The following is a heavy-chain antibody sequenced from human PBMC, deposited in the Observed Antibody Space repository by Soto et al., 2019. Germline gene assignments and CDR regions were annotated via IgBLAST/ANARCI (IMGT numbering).Heavy chain of an antibody. D-gene: IGHD4-4*01. Sequence: PSETLSLTCAVYGGSFSGYYWSWIRQSPGKGLEWIGYIYYSGSTKYKPSLKSRVTISVDTSKNQFSLKVSSATAADTAVYYCARHSNRNYGIYYFDYWGLGALVTVYS. J-gene: IGHJ4*02. CDR3: ARHSNRNYGIYYFDY. CDR1: GGSFSGYY. V-gene: IGHV4-59*08. CDR2: IYYSGST.